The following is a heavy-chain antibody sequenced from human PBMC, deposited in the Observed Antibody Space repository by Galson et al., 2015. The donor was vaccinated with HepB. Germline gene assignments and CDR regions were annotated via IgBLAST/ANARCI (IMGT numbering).Heavy chain of an antibody. J-gene: IGHJ6*02. V-gene: IGHV3-49*04. CDR2: IRSKAYGGTT. CDR3: TSHRVWGSYGMDV. Sequence: SLRLSCAASGFTFGDYAMSWVRQAPGKGLEWVGFIRSKAYGGTTEYAASVKGRFTISRDDSKSIAYLQMNSLKTEDTAVYYCTSHRVWGSYGMDVWGQGTTVTVSS. D-gene: IGHD3-16*01. CDR1: GFTFGDYA.